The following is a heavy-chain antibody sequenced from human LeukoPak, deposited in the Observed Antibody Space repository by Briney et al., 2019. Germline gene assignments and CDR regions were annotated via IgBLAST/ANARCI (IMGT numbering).Heavy chain of an antibody. CDR1: GDSISSGGYS. Sequence: PSETLSLTCAVSGDSISSGGYSWSWIRQTPGKGLEWIAYIHDSGSTYNNPSLKGRLSISIDTSKNQFSLKLNSVTAADTAVYYCAKSNGYGLVDIWGQGTMVTVSS. J-gene: IGHJ3*02. CDR2: IHDSGST. V-gene: IGHV4-30-4*07. CDR3: AKSNGYGLVDI. D-gene: IGHD3-10*01.